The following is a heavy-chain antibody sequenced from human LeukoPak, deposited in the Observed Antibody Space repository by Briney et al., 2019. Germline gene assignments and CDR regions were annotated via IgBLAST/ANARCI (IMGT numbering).Heavy chain of an antibody. Sequence: AGGSLRLSCAASGFTFDDYAMHWVRQAPGKGLEWVSGISWNSGSIGYADSVKGRFTISRDNAKNSLYLQMNSLRAEDTAVYYCARDLYMWVYWGQGTLVTVSS. V-gene: IGHV3-9*01. CDR3: ARDLYMWVY. CDR1: GFTFDDYA. CDR2: ISWNSGSI. J-gene: IGHJ4*02. D-gene: IGHD1-26*01.